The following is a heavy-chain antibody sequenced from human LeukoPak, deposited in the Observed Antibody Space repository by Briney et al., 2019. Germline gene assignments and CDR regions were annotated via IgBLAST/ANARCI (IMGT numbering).Heavy chain of an antibody. J-gene: IGHJ4*02. V-gene: IGHV3-11*06. CDR2: ISSSSSYT. CDR1: GFTFSDYY. D-gene: IGHD3-10*01. CDR3: AREARLYGSGCKPLDY. Sequence: GGSLRLSCAASGFTFSDYYMSWIRQAPGKGLEWVSYISSSSSYTNYADSVKGRFTISRDNAKNSLYLQMTSLRAENTAVYYCAREARLYGSGCKPLDYWGQGTLVTVSS.